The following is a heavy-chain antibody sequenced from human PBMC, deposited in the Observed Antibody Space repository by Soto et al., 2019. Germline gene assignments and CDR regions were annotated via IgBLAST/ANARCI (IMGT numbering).Heavy chain of an antibody. CDR1: GLNFSDYA. V-gene: IGHV3-23*01. D-gene: IGHD6-19*01. Sequence: GSLTLSCAVSGLNFSDYAFNWLRQNPGRGPAGVSTVTGLGSRTHYSDFVKRRLTIPIYAYKMTVYLQMDSLGPKDTAFYFCTNEDAGRSIAVRPGWFDPWGKGT. CDR3: TNEDAGRSIAVRPGWFDP. J-gene: IGHJ5*02. CDR2: VTGLGSRT.